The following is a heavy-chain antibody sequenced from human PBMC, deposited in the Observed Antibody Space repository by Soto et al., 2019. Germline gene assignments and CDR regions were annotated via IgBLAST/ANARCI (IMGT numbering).Heavy chain of an antibody. CDR3: GKLAWLGDLHGHDH. CDR1: GFTFSNYV. J-gene: IGHJ4*02. Sequence: EVQLLESGGGLVQPGGSLRLSCAASGFTFSNYVMSWVRQAPGKGLEWLSSITGSGDITYYADSVRGRFAISRNNSKNTLYRQMDSLGAEDTAIYYCGKLAWLGDLHGHDHWGQGTLLTVSS. V-gene: IGHV3-23*01. D-gene: IGHD3-10*01. CDR2: ITGSGDIT.